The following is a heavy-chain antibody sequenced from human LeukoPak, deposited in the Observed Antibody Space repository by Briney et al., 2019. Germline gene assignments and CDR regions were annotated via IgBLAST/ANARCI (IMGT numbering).Heavy chain of an antibody. CDR3: AKVSAAAGTDYYYYMDV. V-gene: IGHV3-30*02. D-gene: IGHD6-13*01. J-gene: IGHJ6*03. Sequence: GGSLRLSCAASGFTFSSYGMHWVRQAPGKGLEWVAFIRYDGSNKYYADSVKGRFTISRDISKNTLYLQMNSLRAEDTAVYYCAKVSAAAGTDYYYYMDVWGKGTTVTVSS. CDR2: IRYDGSNK. CDR1: GFTFSSYG.